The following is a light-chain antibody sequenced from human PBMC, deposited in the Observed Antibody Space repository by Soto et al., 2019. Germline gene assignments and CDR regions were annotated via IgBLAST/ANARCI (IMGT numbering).Light chain of an antibody. V-gene: IGKV3-20*01. Sequence: IVLTQSPGTLSLSPGERATPSCRASQSVSSTYIAWYQQNPGQAPRLLIYGASSRATGIPDRFSGSGSGTDFTLTISRLEPEDFAVYFCQQYGRSPPFTFGQGTKVEIK. CDR2: GAS. J-gene: IGKJ2*01. CDR1: QSVSSTY. CDR3: QQYGRSPPFT.